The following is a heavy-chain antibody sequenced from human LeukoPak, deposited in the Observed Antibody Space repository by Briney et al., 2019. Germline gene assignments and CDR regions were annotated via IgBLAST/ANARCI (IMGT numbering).Heavy chain of an antibody. J-gene: IGHJ4*02. V-gene: IGHV1-69*13. CDR2: IILIFGTA. Sequence: ASVKVSCKASGGTFSSYAISWVRQAPGQGLEWMGGIILIFGTANYAQKFQGRVTITADESTSTAYMELSSLRSEDTAVYYCARGDWLYCSSTSCYELGYWGQGTLVTVSS. CDR3: ARGDWLYCSSTSCYELGY. D-gene: IGHD2-2*01. CDR1: GGTFSSYA.